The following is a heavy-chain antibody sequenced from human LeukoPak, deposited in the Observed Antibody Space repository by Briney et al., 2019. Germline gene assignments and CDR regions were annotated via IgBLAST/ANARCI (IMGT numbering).Heavy chain of an antibody. D-gene: IGHD3-3*01. CDR2: ISYDGSNK. CDR3: ASGPRLRFLEWSTFDY. V-gene: IGHV3-30-3*01. J-gene: IGHJ4*02. CDR1: GFTFSSYA. Sequence: GRSLRLSCAASGFTFSSYAMHWVRQAPGKGLEWVAVISYDGSNKYYANSVKDRFTISRDNSKNTLYLQMNSLRAEDTAVYYCASGPRLRFLEWSTFDYWGQGTLVTVSS.